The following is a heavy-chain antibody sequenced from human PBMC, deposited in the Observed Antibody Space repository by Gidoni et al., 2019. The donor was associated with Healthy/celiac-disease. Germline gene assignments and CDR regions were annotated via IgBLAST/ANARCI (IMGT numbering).Heavy chain of an antibody. D-gene: IGHD2-2*01. CDR1: GFTFSSYS. V-gene: IGHV3-21*01. CDR2: ISSSSSYI. J-gene: IGHJ4*02. CDR3: AREVGPGGYCSSTSCYSPEPIDY. Sequence: EVQLVESGGGLVKPGGSLRLSCAASGFTFSSYSMNWVRQAPGKGLEWVSSISSSSSYISYADSVKGRFTSSRDNAKNSLYLQMNSLRAEDTAVYYCAREVGPGGYCSSTSCYSPEPIDYWGQGTLVTVSS.